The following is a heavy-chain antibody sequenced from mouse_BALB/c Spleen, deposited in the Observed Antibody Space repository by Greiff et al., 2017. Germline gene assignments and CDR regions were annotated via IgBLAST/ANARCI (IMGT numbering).Heavy chain of an antibody. CDR3: ARSRAYGGYAMDY. CDR1: GYTFTSYW. V-gene: IGHV1-7*01. CDR2: INPSTGYT. J-gene: IGHJ4*01. D-gene: IGHD1-1*02. Sequence: QVQLQQSGAELAKPGASVKMSCKASGYTFTSYWMHWVNQRPGQGLEWIGYINPSTGYTEYNQKFKDKATLTADKSSSTAYMQLSSLTSEDSAVYYCARSRAYGGYAMDYWGQGTSVTVSS.